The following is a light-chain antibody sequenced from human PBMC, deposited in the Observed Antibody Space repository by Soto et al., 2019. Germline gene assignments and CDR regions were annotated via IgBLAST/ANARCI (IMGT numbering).Light chain of an antibody. Sequence: DIVMTQSPDSLPVSLGERATIICKSSQSVLDSSSTKNHLAWYQQKPGQAPKLLIYWVSTRKSGVADRFSGSGSGTDFTLTINNLRAEDVAVYYCLQYYSVSLTFGGGTRVAIK. CDR3: LQYYSVSLT. CDR2: WVS. V-gene: IGKV4-1*01. J-gene: IGKJ4*01. CDR1: QSVLDSSSTKNH.